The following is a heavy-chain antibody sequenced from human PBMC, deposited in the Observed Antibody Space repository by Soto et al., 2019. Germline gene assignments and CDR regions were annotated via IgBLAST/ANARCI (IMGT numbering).Heavy chain of an antibody. J-gene: IGHJ4*01. Sequence: QVQLVESGGGVVQPGRSLRLSCTASGFTFRSYGMHWVRQAPGKGLEWVALISYDGSNKHDVDSVKGRFTISRDNSKNTVYLKMNSLRSEATAMYYCATEIGSGWYDLDVWGHGPLVTVSS. D-gene: IGHD6-19*01. V-gene: IGHV3-30*03. CDR1: GFTFRSYG. CDR2: ISYDGSNK. CDR3: ATEIGSGWYDLDV.